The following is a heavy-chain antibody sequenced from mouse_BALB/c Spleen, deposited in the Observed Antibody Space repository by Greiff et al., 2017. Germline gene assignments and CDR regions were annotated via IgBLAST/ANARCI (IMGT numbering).Heavy chain of an antibody. Sequence: VQLQQSAAELARPGASVKMSCKASGYTFTSYTMHWVKQRPGQGLEWIGYINPSSGYTEYNQKFKDKTTLTADKSSSTAYMQLSSLTSEDSAVYYCARRRDYYGSSFLFDYWGQGTTLTVSS. CDR2: INPSSGYT. CDR1: GYTFTSYT. CDR3: ARRRDYYGSSFLFDY. J-gene: IGHJ2*01. D-gene: IGHD1-1*01. V-gene: IGHV1-4*02.